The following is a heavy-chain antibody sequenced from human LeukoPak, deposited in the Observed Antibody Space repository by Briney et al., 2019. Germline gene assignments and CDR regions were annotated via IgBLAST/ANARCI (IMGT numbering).Heavy chain of an antibody. CDR2: ISSSSTI. CDR1: GFTFSSYS. V-gene: IGHV3-48*01. D-gene: IGHD3-3*01. CDR3: ARDMYYDFWSGSTNFDY. J-gene: IGHJ4*02. Sequence: GGSLRLSCAASGFTFSSYSMNWVRQAPGKGLEWVSCISSSSTIYYADSVKGRFTISRDNAKNSLYLQMNSLRAEDTAVYYCARDMYYDFWSGSTNFDYWGQGTLVTVSS.